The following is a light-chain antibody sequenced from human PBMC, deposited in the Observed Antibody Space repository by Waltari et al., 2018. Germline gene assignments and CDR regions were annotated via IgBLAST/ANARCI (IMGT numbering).Light chain of an antibody. V-gene: IGLV1-44*01. J-gene: IGLJ2*01. CDR2: RNN. Sequence: QSVLTQPPSASGTPGQRITISCSGSSSNIGSHTVHWYQQLPGTAPKVLIYRNNQRPSGVPDRFSGSKSGTAASLAISGLQSEDEAEYHCAAWDDSLNGVIFGGGTKLTVL. CDR3: AAWDDSLNGVI. CDR1: SSNIGSHT.